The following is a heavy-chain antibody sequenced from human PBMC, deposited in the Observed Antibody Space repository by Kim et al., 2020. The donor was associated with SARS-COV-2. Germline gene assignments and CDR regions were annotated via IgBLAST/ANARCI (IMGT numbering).Heavy chain of an antibody. CDR2: TYYRSKWYN. CDR3: SRAGSGHYDY. V-gene: IGHV6-1*01. Sequence: SQTLSLTCVISGDSVSSKSATWHWIRQSPSRGLEWLGRTYYRSKWYNDYAVSVKSRITVSPDTSKNQFSLQLNSVAPEDTAVYYCSRAGSGHYDYWGQGILVTVSS. J-gene: IGHJ4*02. CDR1: GDSVSSKSAT. D-gene: IGHD3-22*01.